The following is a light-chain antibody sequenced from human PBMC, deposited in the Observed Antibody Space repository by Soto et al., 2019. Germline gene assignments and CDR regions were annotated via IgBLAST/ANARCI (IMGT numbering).Light chain of an antibody. CDR1: QSVSSN. J-gene: IGKJ1*01. CDR3: QQYGSSLTWT. CDR2: GAS. Sequence: EIVMTQSPATLSVSPGERATLSCRASQSVSSNLAWYQQKPGQAPRLLIYGASTRATGIPARFSGSGSGTDFTLTISGLEPEDFAVYYCQQYGSSLTWTFGQGTKVDIK. V-gene: IGKV3-15*01.